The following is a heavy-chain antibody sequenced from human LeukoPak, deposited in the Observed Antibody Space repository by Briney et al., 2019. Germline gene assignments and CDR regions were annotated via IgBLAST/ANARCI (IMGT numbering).Heavy chain of an antibody. CDR1: GGTFSSYA. D-gene: IGHD3-22*01. CDR2: IIPIFGTA. V-gene: IGHV1-69*05. CDR3: ASAGDSSGYYYEEVFDY. J-gene: IGHJ4*02. Sequence: SVKVSCKAYGGTFSSYAISWVRQAPGQGLEWMGGIIPIFGTANYAQKFQGRVTITTDESTSTAYMELSSLRSEDTAVYYCASAGDSSGYYYEEVFDYWGQGTLVTVSS.